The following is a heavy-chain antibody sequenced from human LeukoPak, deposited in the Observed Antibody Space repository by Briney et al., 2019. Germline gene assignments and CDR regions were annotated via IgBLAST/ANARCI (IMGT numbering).Heavy chain of an antibody. CDR3: ARPSTPYSNSPFDY. J-gene: IGHJ4*02. D-gene: IGHD6-6*01. CDR2: IYYTGIT. Sequence: SETLSLTCTVSGGSISSYYWSWIRQPPGKGLEWVGYIYYTGITNYNPSLKSRVTISVDTSKNQFSLKLTSVTAADTAAYYCARPSTPYSNSPFDYWGQGTLVTVSS. CDR1: GGSISSYY. V-gene: IGHV4-59*01.